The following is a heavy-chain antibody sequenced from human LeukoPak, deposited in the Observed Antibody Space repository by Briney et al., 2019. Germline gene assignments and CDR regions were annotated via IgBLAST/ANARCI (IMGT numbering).Heavy chain of an antibody. D-gene: IGHD1-26*01. V-gene: IGHV3-7*01. CDR1: GFTFSSYW. Sequence: QPGESLRLSCAASGFTFSSYWMSWVRQAPGKGLEWVANIKQDGSEKYYADSVKVRFTISRDNARNSLYLQMNSLRVEDTAVYYCARDPGSYTSYWGQGTLVTVSS. CDR2: IKQDGSEK. CDR3: ARDPGSYTSY. J-gene: IGHJ4*02.